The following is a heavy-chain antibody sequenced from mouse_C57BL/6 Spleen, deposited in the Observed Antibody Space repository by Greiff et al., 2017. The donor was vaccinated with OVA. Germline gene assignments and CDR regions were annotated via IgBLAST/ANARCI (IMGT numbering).Heavy chain of an antibody. Sequence: QVQLQQPGAELVKPGASVKMSCKASGFTFTSYWITWVKQRPGQGLEWIGDISPGSGSTNYNEKFKSKATLTVDTSSSTAYLQLSSLTSEDSAVYYCASGYGNYVAMDYWGQGTSVTVSS. CDR1: GFTFTSYW. V-gene: IGHV1-55*01. D-gene: IGHD2-10*02. CDR3: ASGYGNYVAMDY. J-gene: IGHJ4*01. CDR2: ISPGSGST.